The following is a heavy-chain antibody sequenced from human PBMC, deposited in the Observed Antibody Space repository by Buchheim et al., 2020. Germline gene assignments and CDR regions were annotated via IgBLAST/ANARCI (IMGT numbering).Heavy chain of an antibody. V-gene: IGHV1-69*01. D-gene: IGHD2-2*01. J-gene: IGHJ3*02. CDR3: AREDRPGHCRSTSCYWGGNAFDI. CDR2: IIPIFGTA. CDR1: GGTFSSYA. Sequence: QVQLVQSGAEVKKPGSSVKVSCKASGGTFSSYAISWVRQAPGQGLEWMGGIIPIFGTADYAQKFQGRVTITADESTSTAYMELSSLRSEDTAVYYCAREDRPGHCRSTSCYWGGNAFDIWGQGT.